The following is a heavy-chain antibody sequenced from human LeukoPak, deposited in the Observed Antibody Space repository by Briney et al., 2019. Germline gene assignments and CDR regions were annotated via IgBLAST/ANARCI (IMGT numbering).Heavy chain of an antibody. CDR3: AREYSGSSYYFDS. Sequence: GGSLRLSCAASGFTVSSNYMSWVRQAPGKGLEWGSVIYSGGSTYYADSVKGRFTISRDNSKNTLYLQMNSLRAEDTAVYYCAREYSGSSYYFDSWGQGTLVTVSS. CDR2: IYSGGST. CDR1: GFTVSSNY. V-gene: IGHV3-66*02. D-gene: IGHD1-26*01. J-gene: IGHJ4*02.